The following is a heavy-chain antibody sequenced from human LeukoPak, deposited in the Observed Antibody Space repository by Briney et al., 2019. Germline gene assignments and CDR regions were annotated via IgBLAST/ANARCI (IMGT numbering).Heavy chain of an antibody. D-gene: IGHD6-13*01. CDR2: IWNDGSNQ. CDR1: GFTFSSYG. V-gene: IGHV3-33*01. J-gene: IGHJ6*02. Sequence: GGSLRLSCAASGFTFSSYGMHWVRQAPGKGLEWVAIIWNDGSNQYYADSVKGRFTISRDNSKNTLYLQMNSLRAEDTAVYYCARFAGSSWYSEGMDVWGQGTTVTVSS. CDR3: ARFAGSSWYSEGMDV.